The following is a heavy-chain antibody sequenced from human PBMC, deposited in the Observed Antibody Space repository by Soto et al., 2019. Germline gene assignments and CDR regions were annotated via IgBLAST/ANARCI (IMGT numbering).Heavy chain of an antibody. J-gene: IGHJ4*02. CDR3: AKDRHPDGIWTFDY. D-gene: IGHD3-9*01. Sequence: SETLSLTCAVSGGSISSGGYSWSWIRQPPGKGLEWIGYIYHSGSTYYNPSLKSRVTISVDRSKNQFSLKLSSVTAEDTAIYYCAKDRHPDGIWTFDYWGRGTLVTVSS. CDR2: IYHSGST. V-gene: IGHV4-30-2*01. CDR1: GGSISSGGYS.